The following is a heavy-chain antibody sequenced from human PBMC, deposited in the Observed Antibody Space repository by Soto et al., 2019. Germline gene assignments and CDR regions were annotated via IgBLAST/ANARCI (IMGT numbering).Heavy chain of an antibody. CDR2: ISSSSSTI. J-gene: IGHJ3*02. CDR3: ARERALYYDILTGYSPGDAFDI. Sequence: GGSLRLSCAASGFTFSSYSMNWVRQAPGKGLEWVSYISSSSSTIYYADSVKGRFNISRDNAKNSLYLQMNSLRAEDTAVYYCARERALYYDILTGYSPGDAFDIWGQGTMVTVSS. V-gene: IGHV3-48*01. CDR1: GFTFSSYS. D-gene: IGHD3-9*01.